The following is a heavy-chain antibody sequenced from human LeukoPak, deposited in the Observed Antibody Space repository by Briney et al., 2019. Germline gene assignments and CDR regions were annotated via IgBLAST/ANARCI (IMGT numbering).Heavy chain of an antibody. CDR3: AKGTRMIVVDNTIDY. CDR1: GFTFSSYA. Sequence: GGSLRLSCAASGFTFSSYAMSWVRQAPGKGLEWVSAISGSGGSTYYADSVRGRFTISRDNSKNTLYLQMNSLRAEDTAVYYCAKGTRMIVVDNTIDYWGQGTLVTVSS. J-gene: IGHJ4*02. V-gene: IGHV3-23*01. CDR2: ISGSGGST. D-gene: IGHD3-22*01.